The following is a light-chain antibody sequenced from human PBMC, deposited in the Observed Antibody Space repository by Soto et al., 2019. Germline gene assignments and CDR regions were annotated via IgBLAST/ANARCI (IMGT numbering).Light chain of an antibody. CDR3: QQSYSTPRT. CDR1: QSISSD. J-gene: IGKJ5*01. V-gene: IGKV1-39*01. CDR2: AAS. Sequence: DIQMTQSPSSLSASVGDRVTITCRASQSISSDLNWYQQKPGKAPKLLIYAASSLQSGVPSRFSGSGSGTDFTLTISSLQPEDFATDYCQQSYSTPRTFGPGTRVEIK.